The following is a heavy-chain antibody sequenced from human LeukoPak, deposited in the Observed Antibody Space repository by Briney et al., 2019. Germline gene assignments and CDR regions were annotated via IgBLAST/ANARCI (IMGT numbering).Heavy chain of an antibody. V-gene: IGHV3-23*01. J-gene: IGHJ4*02. D-gene: IGHD6-13*01. CDR2: ISTSGGST. Sequence: PGGSLRLSCAASGFTFSSYAMSWVRQAPGKGLEWVSTISTSGGSTYYADSVKGRFTISRDNSKNTLYLQMNSLRAEDTALYYCAKGGYSSSWYGTDYWGQGTLVTVSS. CDR1: GFTFSSYA. CDR3: AKGGYSSSWYGTDY.